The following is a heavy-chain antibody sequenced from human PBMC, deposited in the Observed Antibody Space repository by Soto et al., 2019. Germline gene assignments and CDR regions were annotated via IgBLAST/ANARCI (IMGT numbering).Heavy chain of an antibody. CDR3: ARPDFGDYWYFDL. Sequence: QDQLVQSGAEVKKPGSSVKVSCKASGGTFSSHTFSWVRQAPGQGLEWMGRIIPALGTATYAQMFQGSVTITADDSATTLYMELSSLRSAHTSVYYCARPDFGDYWYFDLWGRGTLVTVSS. J-gene: IGHJ2*01. CDR1: GGTFSSHT. CDR2: IIPALGTA. V-gene: IGHV1-69*08. D-gene: IGHD4-17*01.